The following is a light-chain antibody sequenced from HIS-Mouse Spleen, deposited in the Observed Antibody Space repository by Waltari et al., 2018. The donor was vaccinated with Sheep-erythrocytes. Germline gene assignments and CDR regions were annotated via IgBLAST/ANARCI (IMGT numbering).Light chain of an antibody. V-gene: IGKV1-9*01. CDR2: AAS. Sequence: DIQLTQSPSFLSASVGDRVTITCRASQGISSYLAWYQQKPGKAPKLLIYAASTLPSGVPSRFSGSGSGTEFTLTISSLQPEDFATYYCLQDYNYPYTFGQGTRLEIK. CDR3: LQDYNYPYT. J-gene: IGKJ5*01. CDR1: QGISSY.